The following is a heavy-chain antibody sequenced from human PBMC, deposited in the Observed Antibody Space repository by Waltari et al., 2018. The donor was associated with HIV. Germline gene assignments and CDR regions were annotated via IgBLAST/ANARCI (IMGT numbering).Heavy chain of an antibody. CDR3: AKGPFDY. J-gene: IGHJ4*02. CDR2: FSWNSGSI. V-gene: IGHV3-9*01. CDR1: GFTFDDYA. Sequence: EVQLVESGGGLVQPGRYLRLSCAASGFTFDDYAMHWVRQAPGKGLEWVAGFSWNSGSIGYEDSVKGRFTISRDNAKNSVYLEMNSLRTEDTALYYCAKGPFDYWGQGTLVTVSS.